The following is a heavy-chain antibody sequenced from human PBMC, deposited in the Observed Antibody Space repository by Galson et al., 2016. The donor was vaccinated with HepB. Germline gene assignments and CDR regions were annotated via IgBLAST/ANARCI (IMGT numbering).Heavy chain of an antibody. CDR2: TRNKGNSYDT. D-gene: IGHD5-18*01. J-gene: IGHJ4*02. Sequence: SLRLSCAASGFNFSDHYMAWVRQAPGKGLEWVGRTRNKGNSYDTDYAASVKGRFTISRDDSKNSLYLQVNSLKTEDSAAYYCARVSPSGYSYRGHFDYWGQGTLVIVSS. CDR3: ARVSPSGYSYRGHFDY. CDR1: GFNFSDHY. V-gene: IGHV3-72*01.